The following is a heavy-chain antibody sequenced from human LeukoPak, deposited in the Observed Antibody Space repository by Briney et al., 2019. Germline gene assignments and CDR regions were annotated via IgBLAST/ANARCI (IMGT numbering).Heavy chain of an antibody. V-gene: IGHV1-69*13. J-gene: IGHJ6*02. CDR2: IIPIFGTA. CDR3: ARGGGIVVVVAASAVYGMDV. CDR1: GGTFSSYA. D-gene: IGHD2-15*01. Sequence: GASVKVSCKASGGTFSSYAISWVRQAPGQGLEWMGGIIPIFGTANYAQKFQGRVTITADESTSTAYMELSSLRSEDTAVYYCARGGGIVVVVAASAVYGMDVRGQGTTVTVSS.